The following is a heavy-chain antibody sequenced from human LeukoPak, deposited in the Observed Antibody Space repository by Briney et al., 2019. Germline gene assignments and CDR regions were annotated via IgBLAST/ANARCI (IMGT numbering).Heavy chain of an antibody. CDR1: GFTFSSYW. CDR2: INEEGTFT. CDR3: ARDAVAGSGSYYN. V-gene: IGHV3-74*01. J-gene: IGHJ4*02. Sequence: GGSLRLSCAASGFTFSSYWMHWVRQVPGKGLVWVSGINEEGTFTNYADSVKGRFTISRDNAKNTVYLQMNSLRVEDTAVYYCARDAVAGSGSYYNWGQGTLVIVSS. D-gene: IGHD3-10*01.